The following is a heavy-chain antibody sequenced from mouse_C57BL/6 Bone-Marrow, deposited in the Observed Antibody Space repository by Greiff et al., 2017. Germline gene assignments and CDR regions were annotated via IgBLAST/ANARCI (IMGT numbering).Heavy chain of an antibody. CDR3: TRDYGNHYSIDY. CDR1: GYTFTDYE. Sequence: VQLQQSGAELVRPGASVTLSCKASGYTFTDYEMHWVKQTPVHGLEWIGAIDPETGGTAYNQKFKGKAILTADKSSSTAYMELRSLTSEDSAVYYCTRDYGNHYSIDYWGQGTSVTVSS. CDR2: IDPETGGT. V-gene: IGHV1-15*01. J-gene: IGHJ4*01. D-gene: IGHD2-1*01.